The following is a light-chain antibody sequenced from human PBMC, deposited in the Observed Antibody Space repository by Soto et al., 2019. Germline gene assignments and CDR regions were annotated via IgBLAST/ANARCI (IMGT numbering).Light chain of an antibody. CDR3: QEYGTSRT. CDR2: GAS. V-gene: IGKV3-20*01. CDR1: QSISSGY. Sequence: EIVLTQSPGTLSLSPGQRATLSCRASQSISSGYLAWYQQKPGQGPRLLHIGASSRANGIRDRVSGSVSGTDFTVTISRLEPEESAVYYCQEYGTSRTFGQGTKVEI. J-gene: IGKJ1*01.